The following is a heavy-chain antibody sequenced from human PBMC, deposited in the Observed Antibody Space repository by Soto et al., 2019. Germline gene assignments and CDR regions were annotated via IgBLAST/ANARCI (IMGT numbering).Heavy chain of an antibody. D-gene: IGHD2-2*01. Sequence: QVQLVQSGAEVKKPGASVKVSCKASGYTFTSYYMHWVRQAPGQGLEWMGIINPRGGSTSYGQKAQGSVTMTRETSTSTVYKELSSLRSEDTAVYYCAIIVVVPADHVDQMGPDAFDIWGQGTMVTVSS. CDR3: AIIVVVPADHVDQMGPDAFDI. CDR2: INPRGGST. J-gene: IGHJ3*02. CDR1: GYTFTSYY. V-gene: IGHV1-46*03.